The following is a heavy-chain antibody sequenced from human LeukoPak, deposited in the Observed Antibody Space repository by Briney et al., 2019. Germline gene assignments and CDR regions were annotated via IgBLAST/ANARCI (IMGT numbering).Heavy chain of an antibody. V-gene: IGHV1-18*04. Sequence: ASVKVSCKASGYTFTNYDINWVRQAPGQGLEWMGWISAYNGNTNYAQKLQGRVTMTTDPSTTTAYMELRSLRSADTAVYSCARGSGYCSSPSCYVRDFDYWGQGTLVTVSS. J-gene: IGHJ4*02. CDR3: ARGSGYCSSPSCYVRDFDY. CDR1: GYTFTNYD. CDR2: ISAYNGNT. D-gene: IGHD2-2*01.